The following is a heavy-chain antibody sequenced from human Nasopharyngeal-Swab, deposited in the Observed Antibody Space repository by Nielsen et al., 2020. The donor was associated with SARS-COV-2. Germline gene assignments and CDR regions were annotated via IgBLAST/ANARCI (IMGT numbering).Heavy chain of an antibody. D-gene: IGHD2-15*01. CDR3: ARGGDPREVVAATDCFDP. V-gene: IGHV3-11*06. Sequence: RQAPGKGLEWVSYISSSSSYTNYADSVKGRFTISRDNAKNSLYLQMNSLRAEDTAVYYCARGGDPREVVAATDCFDPWGQGTLVTVSS. J-gene: IGHJ5*02. CDR2: ISSSSSYT.